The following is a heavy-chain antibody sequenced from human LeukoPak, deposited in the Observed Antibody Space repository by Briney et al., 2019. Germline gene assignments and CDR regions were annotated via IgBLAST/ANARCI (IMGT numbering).Heavy chain of an antibody. V-gene: IGHV4-34*01. J-gene: IGHJ1*01. D-gene: IGHD3-22*01. CDR3: AHSSAYQQH. Sequence: PSETLSLTCAVYGGSFSGYYWSWIRQPPGKGLEWIGEINHSGSTNYNPSLKGRVTISVDTSQNQVSLKVSSVTAADTAVYYCAHSSAYQQHCGQGTLVTVSS. CDR2: INHSGST. CDR1: GGSFSGYY.